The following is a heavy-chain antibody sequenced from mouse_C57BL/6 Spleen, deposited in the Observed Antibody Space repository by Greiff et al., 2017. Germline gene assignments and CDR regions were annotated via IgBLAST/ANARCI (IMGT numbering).Heavy chain of an antibody. V-gene: IGHV1-74*01. CDR1: GYTFTSYW. Sequence: QVHVKQPGAELVKPGASVKVSCKASGYTFTSYWMHWVKQRPGQGLEWIGRIHPSDSDTNYNQKFKGKATLTVDKSSSTAYMQLSSLTSEDSAVYYCAIYPYYYGSSYVGYFDYWGQGTTLTVSS. CDR3: AIYPYYYGSSYVGYFDY. D-gene: IGHD1-1*01. CDR2: IHPSDSDT. J-gene: IGHJ2*01.